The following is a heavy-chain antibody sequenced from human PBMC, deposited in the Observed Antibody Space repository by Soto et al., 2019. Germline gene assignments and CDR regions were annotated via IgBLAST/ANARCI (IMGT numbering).Heavy chain of an antibody. CDR2: INPSGGST. Sequence: QVQLVQSGAEVKEPAASVKVSCKTSGYTFTSYYMHWVRQAPGQGLEWMGIINPSGGSTSYGQKFQGRVTMTRDTSTSTVYMELSSLRSEDTAVYYCARGSLYCYDSGGIRHAYYYGMDVWSQGTTVTVSS. CDR1: GYTFTSYY. V-gene: IGHV1-46*01. CDR3: ARGSLYCYDSGGIRHAYYYGMDV. J-gene: IGHJ6*02. D-gene: IGHD3-22*01.